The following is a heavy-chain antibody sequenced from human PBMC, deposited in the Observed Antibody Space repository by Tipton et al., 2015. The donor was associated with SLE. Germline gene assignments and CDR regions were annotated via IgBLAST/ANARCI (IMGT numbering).Heavy chain of an antibody. J-gene: IGHJ4*02. D-gene: IGHD3-22*01. Sequence: TLSLTCSVSGGSISGHYWSWIRQPPGRGLEWFGYIYFSGSTNYNSSLKSRATMSVDTSKNQFSLKLTSVTAADTALYYCARMAYYFDSRGYSYYFDYWGQGSLVTVSS. CDR1: GGSISGHY. CDR3: ARMAYYFDSRGYSYYFDY. V-gene: IGHV4-59*11. CDR2: IYFSGST.